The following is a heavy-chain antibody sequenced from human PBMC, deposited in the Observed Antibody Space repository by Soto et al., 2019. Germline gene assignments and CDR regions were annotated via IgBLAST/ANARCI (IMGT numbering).Heavy chain of an antibody. D-gene: IGHD5-18*01. J-gene: IGHJ4*02. CDR2: ISGSGGST. Sequence: GGSLRLSCAASGFTFSSYAMSWIRQSPGKGLEWVSAISGSGGSTYYADSVKGRFTISRDNSKNTMDLQINSLRAEDTAVSYFEKARAKQLCSLRSGYCGRGCLVTVAS. CDR3: EKARAKQLCSLRSGY. V-gene: IGHV3-23*01. CDR1: GFTFSSYA.